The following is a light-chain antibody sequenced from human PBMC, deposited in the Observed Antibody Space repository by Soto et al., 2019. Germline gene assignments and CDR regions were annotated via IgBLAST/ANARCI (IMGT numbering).Light chain of an antibody. Sequence: EIVMSQSPATLSVSPGERATLSCRASQSVRNNLAWYQQRPGQAPRLLMYGASTMPSGIPARFTGGGSGTDFTLTITSLQSEDFAVYYCQQLDNSQWTFGQGSKVEIK. CDR2: GAS. CDR3: QQLDNSQWT. V-gene: IGKV3-15*01. J-gene: IGKJ1*01. CDR1: QSVRNN.